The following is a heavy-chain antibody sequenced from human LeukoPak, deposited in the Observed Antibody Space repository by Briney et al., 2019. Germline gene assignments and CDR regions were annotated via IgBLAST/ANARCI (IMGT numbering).Heavy chain of an antibody. CDR2: IYYSGST. Sequence: SETLSLTCTVSGGSISSGGYYWSWIRQPPGKGLEWIGYIYYSGSTNYNPSLKSRVTISVDTSKNQFSLKLSSVTAADTAVYYCARDRGDGTDAFDIWGQGTMVTVSS. CDR1: GGSISSGGYY. CDR3: ARDRGDGTDAFDI. V-gene: IGHV4-61*08. J-gene: IGHJ3*02. D-gene: IGHD3-10*01.